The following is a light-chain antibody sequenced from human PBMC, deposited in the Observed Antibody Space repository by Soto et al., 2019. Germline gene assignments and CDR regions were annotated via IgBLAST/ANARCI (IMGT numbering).Light chain of an antibody. CDR1: SSDVGTYDY. V-gene: IGLV2-14*01. CDR3: SSYTSSNAVVV. Sequence: QSALTQPASVSGSPGQSITISCTGTSSDVGTYDYVSWYQQHPGKAPKLIIYEVSNRPSGVSNRFSGSKSGNTASLTISGLQAEDEADYYCSSYTSSNAVVVFGGGTKLTVL. J-gene: IGLJ2*01. CDR2: EVS.